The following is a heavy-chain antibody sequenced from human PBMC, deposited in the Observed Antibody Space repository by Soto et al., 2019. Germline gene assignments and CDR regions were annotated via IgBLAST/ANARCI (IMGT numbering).Heavy chain of an antibody. CDR1: GNTFKNYG. Sequence: EVQLLESGGVLVPPGGSLRLSCEASGNTFKNYGMSWVRQAPGKGLEWVSAISSSGTTTYYADSVKGRFTISRDDSHYTLFLQMTGLRGEDTAVYYCAKKATHCSGDNCYSAQYYFYMDVWGIGTTVTVSS. CDR3: AKKATHCSGDNCYSAQYYFYMDV. V-gene: IGHV3-23*01. J-gene: IGHJ6*03. D-gene: IGHD2-15*01. CDR2: ISSSGTTT.